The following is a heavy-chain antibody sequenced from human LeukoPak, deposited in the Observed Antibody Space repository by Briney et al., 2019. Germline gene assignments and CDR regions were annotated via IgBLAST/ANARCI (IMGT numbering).Heavy chain of an antibody. CDR1: GYSFTSYW. D-gene: IGHD5-18*01. CDR3: ARRATLYSPENY. V-gene: IGHV5-51*01. J-gene: IGHJ4*02. Sequence: PGESLKISCKGSGYSFTSYWIGWVRPMPGKGLEWMGIIYPGDSDTRYSPSFQGQVTISADKSVSTAYLQWSSLKASDTAIYYCARRATLYSPENYWGQGTLSPSPQ. CDR2: IYPGDSDT.